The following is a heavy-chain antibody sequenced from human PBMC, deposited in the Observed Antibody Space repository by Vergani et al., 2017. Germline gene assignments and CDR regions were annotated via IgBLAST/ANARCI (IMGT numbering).Heavy chain of an antibody. CDR2: ICHTEDT. D-gene: IGHD4-11*01. CDR1: GDSISSNNC. V-gene: IGHV4-4*03. J-gene: IGHJ6*03. CDR3: ARGSYSAHYYYYYYMDV. Sequence: QVQLQESGPGLVKPPGTLSLTCAVSGDSISSNNCWTWVRQPPGKGLEWIGEICHTEDTKYSPSLKSRVTVSVDESRNLFSLRLNSVTAADTAVYYCARGSYSAHYYYYYYMDVWGKGTTVTVSS.